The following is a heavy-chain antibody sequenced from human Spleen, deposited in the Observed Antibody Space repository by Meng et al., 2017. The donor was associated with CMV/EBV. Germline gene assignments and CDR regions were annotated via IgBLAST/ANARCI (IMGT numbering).Heavy chain of an antibody. Sequence: GGSLRLSCAASGFTFGSYAMSWVRQAPGKGLEWVSSFSASGDTTYYTDSVKGRFTISRDNSRNTLYLQMNSLRAEDTALYYCAKGGLTLNYYYYGMDVWGQGTTVTVSS. V-gene: IGHV3-23*01. J-gene: IGHJ6*02. CDR1: GFTFGSYA. CDR3: AKGGLTLNYYYYGMDV. D-gene: IGHD3/OR15-3a*01. CDR2: FSASGDTT.